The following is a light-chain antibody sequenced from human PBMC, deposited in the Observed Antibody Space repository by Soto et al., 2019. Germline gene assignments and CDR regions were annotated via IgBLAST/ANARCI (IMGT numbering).Light chain of an antibody. Sequence: IQVTKSPFTLSSSVGDRVTITCRASQNIRSWLAWYQQKPVKAPKLLIYKASSLESGVPSRFSGSGSGTEFTLTISSLQPDDFATYYCQQYASYWTFGQGTKVDIK. CDR2: KAS. J-gene: IGKJ1*01. CDR1: QNIRSW. V-gene: IGKV1-5*03. CDR3: QQYASYWT.